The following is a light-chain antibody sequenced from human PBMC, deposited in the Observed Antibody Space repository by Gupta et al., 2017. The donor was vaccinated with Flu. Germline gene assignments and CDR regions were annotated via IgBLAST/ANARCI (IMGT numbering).Light chain of an antibody. V-gene: IGLV2-14*01. CDR2: GVN. Sequence: SSDVGGYNYVSWYQQHPGKAPKLMIFGVNNRPSGVSNRFSGSKSGNTASLTISGLQTEDEAYYYCSSYSTGINLAVFGGGTKLTVL. CDR1: SSDVGGYNY. J-gene: IGLJ2*01. CDR3: SSYSTGINLAV.